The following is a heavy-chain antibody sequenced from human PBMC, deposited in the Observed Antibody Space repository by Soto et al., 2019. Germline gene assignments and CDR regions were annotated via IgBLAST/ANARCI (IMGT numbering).Heavy chain of an antibody. J-gene: IGHJ4*02. CDR1: GFSLSTSGVG. Sequence: QITLKESGPTLVKPTQTLTLTCTFSGFSLSTSGVGVGWIRQPPGKALEWLALIYWDDDKRYRPSLKSRLTITQDTSKNQVVLTMTNMDPVDTATYYCAHSPRGHIAAAADLDYWGQETLVTGSS. CDR3: AHSPRGHIAAAADLDY. D-gene: IGHD6-13*01. CDR2: IYWDDDK. V-gene: IGHV2-5*02.